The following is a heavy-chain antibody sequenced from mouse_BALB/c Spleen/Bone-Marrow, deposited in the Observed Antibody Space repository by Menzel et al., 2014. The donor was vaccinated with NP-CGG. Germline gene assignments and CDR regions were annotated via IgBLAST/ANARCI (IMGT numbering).Heavy chain of an antibody. J-gene: IGHJ2*01. V-gene: IGHV5-6-5*01. CDR1: GFTFSSYA. Sequence: EVKVEESGGGLVKPGGSLKLSCAASGFTFSSYAMSWVRQTPEKRLEWVASISSGGSTYYPDSVKGRFTISRDNARNILYLQMSSLRSEDTAMYYCARVGITTADYWGQGTTLTVSS. CDR3: ARVGITTADY. D-gene: IGHD1-2*01. CDR2: ISSGGST.